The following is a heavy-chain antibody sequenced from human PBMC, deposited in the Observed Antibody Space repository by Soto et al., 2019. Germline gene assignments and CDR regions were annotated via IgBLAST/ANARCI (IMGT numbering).Heavy chain of an antibody. V-gene: IGHV3-15*01. CDR3: TTGDSSGI. J-gene: IGHJ4*02. D-gene: IGHD3-22*01. CDR2: IKSKTDGGTT. Sequence: EVQLVESGGGLVKPGGSLRLSCAASGFTFSNAWMSWVRQAPGKGLEWVGRIKSKTDGGTTDYAAPVKGRFTISKDDSKDTLYLQMTSLKAEDPAVYYCTTGDSSGIWGPGTLVTVSS. CDR1: GFTFSNAW.